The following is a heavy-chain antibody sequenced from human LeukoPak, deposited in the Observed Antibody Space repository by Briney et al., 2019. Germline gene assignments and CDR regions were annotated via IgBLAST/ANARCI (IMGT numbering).Heavy chain of an antibody. Sequence: PGGSLRLSCAASGFTFSSYEMNWVRQAPGKGLEWVSYISSSGSTIYYADSVKGRFTISRDNAKNSLYLQMNSLRAEDTAVYYCARGGGRHYYDSSGYYIWGQGTLVTVSS. V-gene: IGHV3-48*03. CDR2: ISSSGSTI. D-gene: IGHD3-22*01. CDR3: ARGGGRHYYDSSGYYI. CDR1: GFTFSSYE. J-gene: IGHJ4*02.